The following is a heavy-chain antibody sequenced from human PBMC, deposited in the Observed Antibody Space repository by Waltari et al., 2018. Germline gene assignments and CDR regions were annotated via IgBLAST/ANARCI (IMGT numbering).Heavy chain of an antibody. V-gene: IGHV4-4*07. Sequence: QVQLQESGPGLVKPSETLSLTCTVSGGSISSYYWSWIRQPAGKGLEWIGRIYTSGSTNYNPSLKSRVPMSVDTSKNQFSLKLSSVTAADTAVYYCARDASGQLVRGYYYYYMDVWGKGTTVTISS. J-gene: IGHJ6*03. CDR1: GGSISSYY. CDR3: ARDASGQLVRGYYYYYMDV. D-gene: IGHD6-6*01. CDR2: IYTSGST.